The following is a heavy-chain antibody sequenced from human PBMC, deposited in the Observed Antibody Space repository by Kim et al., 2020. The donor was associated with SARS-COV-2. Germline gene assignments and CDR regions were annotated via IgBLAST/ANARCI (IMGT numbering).Heavy chain of an antibody. CDR1: GFTFSSYA. CDR3: ARGYYGDYLTLVPSWFDP. Sequence: GGSLRLSCAASGFTFSSYAMHWVRQAPGKGLEYVSAISSNGGSTYYANSVKGRFTISRDNSKNTLYLQMGSLRAEDMAVYYCARGYYGDYLTLVPSWFDPWGQGTLVTVSS. D-gene: IGHD4-17*01. CDR2: ISSNGGST. V-gene: IGHV3-64*01. J-gene: IGHJ5*02.